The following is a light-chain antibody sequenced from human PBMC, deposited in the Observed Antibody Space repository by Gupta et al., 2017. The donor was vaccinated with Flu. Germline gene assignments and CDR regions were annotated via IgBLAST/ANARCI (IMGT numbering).Light chain of an antibody. CDR3: QQAFSTPLM. J-gene: IGKJ1*01. Sequence: DIVMTQSQDDLAVALGERATIKCTYSHALLYSVNNKNNLAWYQEKPRQPPKLLIYWASTREPGIPDRFSGSGTGTDFTLTIRSLRAEDVAVNSCQQAFSTPLMFGQRTIVEIK. CDR2: WAS. V-gene: IGKV4-1*01. CDR1: HALLYSVNNKNN.